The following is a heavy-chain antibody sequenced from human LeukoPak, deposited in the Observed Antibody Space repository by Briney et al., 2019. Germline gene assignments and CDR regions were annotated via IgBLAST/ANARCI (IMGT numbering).Heavy chain of an antibody. CDR2: IWYGGSNK. Sequence: PERSLRLSCAASGFTFSSYGMHWVRQAPGKGLEWVAVIWYGGSNKYYADSVKGRFTISRDNSKNTLYLQMNSLRAEDTAVYYCARDIFYDSSRYFDYWGQGTLVTVSS. CDR3: ARDIFYDSSRYFDY. V-gene: IGHV3-33*01. D-gene: IGHD3-22*01. J-gene: IGHJ4*02. CDR1: GFTFSSYG.